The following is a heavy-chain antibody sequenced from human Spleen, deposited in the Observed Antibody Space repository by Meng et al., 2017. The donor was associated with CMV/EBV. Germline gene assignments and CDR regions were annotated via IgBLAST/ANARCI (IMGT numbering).Heavy chain of an antibody. D-gene: IGHD3-3*01. CDR3: ARDNRGDFWSGYDHYYYYYYGMDV. J-gene: IGHJ6*02. V-gene: IGHV3-21*01. Sequence: GESLKISCAASGFTFSSYSMNWVRQAPGKGLEWVSSISSSSSYIYYADSVKGRFTISRDNAKNSLYLQMNSLRAEDTAVYYCARDNRGDFWSGYDHYYYYYYGMDVWGQGTTVTVSS. CDR2: ISSSSSYI. CDR1: GFTFSSYS.